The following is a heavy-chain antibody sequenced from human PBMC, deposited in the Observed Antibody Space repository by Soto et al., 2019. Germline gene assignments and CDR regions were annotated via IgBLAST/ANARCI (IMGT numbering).Heavy chain of an antibody. D-gene: IGHD5-12*01. CDR1: GDTFSFYT. J-gene: IGHJ4*02. Sequence: ASVKVSCKASGDTFSFYTINWVRQAPGQGLEWMGWISAYNGNTNYAQRLQGRVTMTTDTSTSTAYMELRSLRSDDTAVYYCARSHIVATVTVDYWGQGTLVTVSS. CDR3: ARSHIVATVTVDY. CDR2: ISAYNGNT. V-gene: IGHV1-18*01.